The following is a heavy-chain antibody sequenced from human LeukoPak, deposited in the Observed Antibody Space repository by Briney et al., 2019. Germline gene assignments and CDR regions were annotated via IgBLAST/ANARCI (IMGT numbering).Heavy chain of an antibody. D-gene: IGHD3-22*01. V-gene: IGHV3-53*01. CDR1: GFTVSSNY. CDR3: AKNMIAPAPPIDY. Sequence: GGSLRLSCAASGFTVSSNYMSWVRQAPGKGLEWVSVIYSGGSTYYADSVKGRFTISRDNSKNTLYLQMNSLRAEDTAVYYCAKNMIAPAPPIDYWGQGTLVTVSS. CDR2: IYSGGST. J-gene: IGHJ4*02.